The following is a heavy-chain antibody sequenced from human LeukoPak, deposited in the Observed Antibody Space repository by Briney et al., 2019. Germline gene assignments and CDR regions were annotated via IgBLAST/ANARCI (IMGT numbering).Heavy chain of an antibody. V-gene: IGHV3-23*01. Sequence: PGGSLRLSCAASGFTFSSYAMSWVRQAPGKGLEWVSAISGSGGSTYYADSVKGRFTISRDNSKNTLYLQMNSLRAEDTAVYYCAKGDYYDSSFPIDYWGQGTLSPSPQ. D-gene: IGHD3-22*01. CDR3: AKGDYYDSSFPIDY. CDR1: GFTFSSYA. CDR2: ISGSGGST. J-gene: IGHJ4*02.